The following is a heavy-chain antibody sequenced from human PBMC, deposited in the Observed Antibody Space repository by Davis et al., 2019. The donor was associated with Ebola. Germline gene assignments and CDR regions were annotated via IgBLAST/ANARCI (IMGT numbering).Heavy chain of an antibody. CDR1: GFTFSSYG. Sequence: GESLKISCAASGFTFSSYGMHWVRQAPGKGLEWVAVISYDGSNKYYADSVKGRFTISRDNSKNTLYLQMNSLRAEDTALYYCARGQYDILTGYNKDYYNGMDVWGQGTTVTVSS. CDR2: ISYDGSNK. V-gene: IGHV3-30*03. CDR3: ARGQYDILTGYNKDYYNGMDV. J-gene: IGHJ6*02. D-gene: IGHD3-9*01.